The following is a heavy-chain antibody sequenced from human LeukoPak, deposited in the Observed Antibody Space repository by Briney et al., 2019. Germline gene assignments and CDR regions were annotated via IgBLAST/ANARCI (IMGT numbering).Heavy chain of an antibody. Sequence: GASVKVSCKASGYTFTTYGISWVRQAPGQGLEWMGWISAYNGNTNYLQKLQGRVTMTTDTSTSTAYMELRSLRSDDTAVYYCARGGSGSYYNPVDYWGQGTLVTVSS. J-gene: IGHJ4*02. CDR3: ARGGSGSYYNPVDY. CDR2: ISAYNGNT. V-gene: IGHV1-18*01. CDR1: GYTFTTYG. D-gene: IGHD3-10*01.